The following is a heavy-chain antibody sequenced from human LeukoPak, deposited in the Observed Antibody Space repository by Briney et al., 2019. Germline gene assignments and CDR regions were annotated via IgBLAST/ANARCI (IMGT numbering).Heavy chain of an antibody. D-gene: IGHD3-16*01. V-gene: IGHV3-30*03. CDR1: GFTFSSYG. CDR2: ISYDGSNK. Sequence: GRSLRLSCAASGFTFSSYGMHWVRQAPGKGLEWVAVISYDGSNKYYADSVKGRFTISRDNSKNTLYLQMNSLRAEDTAVYYCARDFRITFGGAFSAFDIWGQGTMVTVSS. CDR3: ARDFRITFGGAFSAFDI. J-gene: IGHJ3*02.